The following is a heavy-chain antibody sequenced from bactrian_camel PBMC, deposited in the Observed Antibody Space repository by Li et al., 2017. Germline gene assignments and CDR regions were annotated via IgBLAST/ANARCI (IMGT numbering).Heavy chain of an antibody. V-gene: IGHV3S53*01. CDR1: ELPISDDC. CDR2: IDSDGSR. Sequence: VQLVESGGGLVQPGGSLRLACSASELPISDDCMGWFRQSPGKEREGVAVIDSDGSRSYADSVKGRFTISQDNAKNTVHLQMNSLKPDDTDVYYCAADRVTGMKVVCPRGGFAEVGLGRGTQVTVS. J-gene: IGHJ4*01. D-gene: IGHD5*01.